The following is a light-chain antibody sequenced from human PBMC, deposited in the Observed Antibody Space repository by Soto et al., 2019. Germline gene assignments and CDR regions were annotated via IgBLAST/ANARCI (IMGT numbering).Light chain of an antibody. Sequence: DIQMTQSPSTLSASVGDRVTITCRASQSISSWLAWYQQKPGKAPKLLIYDASSLESGVPSRFSGSGSGTEFTLAISSLQPDDFATYYCQQYNGYSSVTFGGGTKV. J-gene: IGKJ4*01. CDR3: QQYNGYSSVT. V-gene: IGKV1-5*01. CDR2: DAS. CDR1: QSISSW.